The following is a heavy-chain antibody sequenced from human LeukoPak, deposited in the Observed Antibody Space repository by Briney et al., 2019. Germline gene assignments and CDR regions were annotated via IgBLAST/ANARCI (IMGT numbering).Heavy chain of an antibody. CDR1: GFTVSSNY. CDR3: ARGSPLLPGH. V-gene: IGHV3-53*01. D-gene: IGHD3-22*01. CDR2: IYSGGST. Sequence: HPGGSLRLSCAASGFTVSSNYMSWVRQAPGKGLEWVSIIYSGGSTYYADSVKGRFTISRDNSKNTLYLQMNSLRGEDTAVYYWARGSPLLPGHWGQGTLVTVSS. J-gene: IGHJ4*02.